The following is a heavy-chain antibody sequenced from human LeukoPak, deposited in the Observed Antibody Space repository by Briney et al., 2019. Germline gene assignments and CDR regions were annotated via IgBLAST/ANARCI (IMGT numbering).Heavy chain of an antibody. CDR2: IYPGDSDT. V-gene: IGHV5-51*01. CDR3: ARHRDDILTGYYFAHYMDV. Sequence: GESLRISCKGSGYSFTSYWIGWVRQMPGKGLEWMGIIYPGDSDTRYSPSLQSQVTISPDKSISTAYLQWSSLKASDTAMYYCARHRDDILTGYYFAHYMDVWGKGTTVTVP. J-gene: IGHJ6*03. D-gene: IGHD3-9*01. CDR1: GYSFTSYW.